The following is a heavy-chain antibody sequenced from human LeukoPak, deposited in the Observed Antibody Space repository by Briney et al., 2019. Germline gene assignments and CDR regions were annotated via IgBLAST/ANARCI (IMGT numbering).Heavy chain of an antibody. D-gene: IGHD2-21*01. Sequence: PGGSLRLSCAASKFTVSSNYMSWVRQAPGKGLEWVSVTDIGGSTYYADSVKGRFTISRDNSKNTLYPQMNSLRVEDTAVYYCARSLDYSSPMDVWGQGTTVTVSS. CDR3: ARSLDYSSPMDV. J-gene: IGHJ6*02. CDR2: TDIGGST. CDR1: KFTVSSNY. V-gene: IGHV3-53*01.